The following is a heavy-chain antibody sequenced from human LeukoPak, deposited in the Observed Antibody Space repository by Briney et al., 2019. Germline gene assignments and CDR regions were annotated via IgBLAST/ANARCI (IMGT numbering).Heavy chain of an antibody. CDR3: ARGPRYYDILTGYLNGDYYYYMDV. D-gene: IGHD3-9*01. CDR2: IYYSGST. CDR1: GGSISSSSYY. V-gene: IGHV4-61*05. Sequence: SSETLSLTCTVSGGSISSSSYYWGWIRQPPGKGLEWIGYIYYSGSTNYNPSLKSRVTISVDTSKNQFSLKLSSVTAADTAVYYCARGPRYYDILTGYLNGDYYYYMDVWGKGTTVTVSS. J-gene: IGHJ6*03.